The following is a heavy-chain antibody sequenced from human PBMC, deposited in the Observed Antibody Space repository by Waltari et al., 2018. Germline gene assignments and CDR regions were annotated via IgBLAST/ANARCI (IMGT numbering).Heavy chain of an antibody. V-gene: IGHV3-30*09. CDR1: DFTFSDYS. D-gene: IGHD3-22*01. Sequence: QVQLVESEGGVVQPGGSLRLSCVASDFTFSDYSIHWVRQAPGQGLEWVSVISSDGDSERYEDSVKGRFAISRDNPGNTVYLQMNDLRAEDTGVYYCARDKEDRVDYWGQGILVSVSS. CDR2: ISSDGDSE. J-gene: IGHJ4*02. CDR3: ARDKEDRVDY.